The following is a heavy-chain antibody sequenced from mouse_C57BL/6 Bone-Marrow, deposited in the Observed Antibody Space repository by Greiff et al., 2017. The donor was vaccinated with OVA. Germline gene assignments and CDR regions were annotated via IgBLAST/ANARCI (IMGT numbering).Heavy chain of an antibody. CDR2: IYPRSGNT. Sequence: QVHVKQSGAELARPGASVKLSCKASGYTFTSYGISWVKQRTGQGLEWIGEIYPRSGNTYYNEKFKGKATLTADKSSSTAYMELRSLTSEDSAVYFCARYYGRSYPFAYWGQGTLVTVSA. V-gene: IGHV1-81*01. CDR1: GYTFTSYG. D-gene: IGHD1-1*01. J-gene: IGHJ3*01. CDR3: ARYYGRSYPFAY.